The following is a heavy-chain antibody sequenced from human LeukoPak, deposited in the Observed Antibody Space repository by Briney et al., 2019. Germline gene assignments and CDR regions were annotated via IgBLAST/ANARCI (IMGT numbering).Heavy chain of an antibody. CDR3: ARVPRRVGASWFDP. Sequence: ASVKVSCKASGYTFTRYYMHWVRQAPGQGLEWMGWINPNSGGTNYAQKFQGRVTMTRDTSISTAYMELSRLRSDDTAVYYCARVPRRVGASWFDPWGQGTLVTVSS. V-gene: IGHV1-2*02. D-gene: IGHD1-26*01. CDR1: GYTFTRYY. CDR2: INPNSGGT. J-gene: IGHJ5*02.